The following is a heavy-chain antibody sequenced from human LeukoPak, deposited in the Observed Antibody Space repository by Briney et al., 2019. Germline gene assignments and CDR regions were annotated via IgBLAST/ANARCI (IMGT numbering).Heavy chain of an antibody. D-gene: IGHD3-10*01. J-gene: IGHJ5*02. CDR1: GGTFRNHV. Sequence: SVKVSCKASGGTFRNHVISWVRQAPGQGLEWMGGIIPMFGTANYAQTFQGSVTITTDESTSTGYMEMRSVRAEDTGVYYCARGYYYGSETYWHTNWFDPWGQGPPLSVSS. CDR2: IIPMFGTA. CDR3: ARGYYYGSETYWHTNWFDP. V-gene: IGHV1-69*05.